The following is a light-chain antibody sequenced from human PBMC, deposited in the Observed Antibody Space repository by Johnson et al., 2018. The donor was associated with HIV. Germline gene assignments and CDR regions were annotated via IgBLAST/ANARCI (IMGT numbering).Light chain of an antibody. Sequence: QSVLTQPPSMSAAPGQKVTISCSGSSSNIGNNYVSWYQQLPGTAPKLLIYDNDKRPSGIPDRFSGSRSGTSATLGITGLQTGDEADYYCGTWDSSLSAGVFGIGTKVTVL. CDR2: DND. V-gene: IGLV1-51*01. CDR1: SSNIGNNY. J-gene: IGLJ1*01. CDR3: GTWDSSLSAGV.